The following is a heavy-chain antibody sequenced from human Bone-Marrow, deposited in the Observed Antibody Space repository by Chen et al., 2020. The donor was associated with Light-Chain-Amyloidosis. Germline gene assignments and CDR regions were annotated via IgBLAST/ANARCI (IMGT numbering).Heavy chain of an antibody. CDR3: AKDISYDDILPGYPADAFDI. V-gene: IGHV3-23*01. D-gene: IGHD3-9*01. CDR1: GFAFSSYA. Sequence: GFAFSSYAMSWVRQAPGKGLEWVSTISGSGGSRYYGDSVKGRLTISRDNSKNALFLQMNSLRVEDTAVYYCAKDISYDDILPGYPADAFDIWGQGTMVTVSS. J-gene: IGHJ3*02. CDR2: ISGSGGSR.